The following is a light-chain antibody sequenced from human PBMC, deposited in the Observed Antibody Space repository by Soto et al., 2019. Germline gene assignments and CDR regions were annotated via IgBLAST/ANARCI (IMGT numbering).Light chain of an antibody. V-gene: IGLV2-23*01. Sequence: QSALAQPASVSGAPGQSITLSCTGNTSDVGAYDAVSWYQQHPAKAPQVIIYRGTKRPSGVSTRFSGYVSGNAASPIFSGLQAEDEAEYFFCSSGTGSPYVFGTGTKVTV. CDR3: CSSGTGSPYV. CDR2: RGT. CDR1: TSDVGAYDA. J-gene: IGLJ1*01.